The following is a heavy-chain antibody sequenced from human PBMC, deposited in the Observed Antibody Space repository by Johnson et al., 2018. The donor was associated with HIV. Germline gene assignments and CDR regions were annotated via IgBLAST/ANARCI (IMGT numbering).Heavy chain of an antibody. D-gene: IGHD1-26*01. CDR1: GFTFSNAW. Sequence: VQLVESGGGLVKPGGSLRLSCAASGFTFSNAWMSWVRQAPGKGLEWVGRIKSKTDGGTTDYAAPVKGRFTISRDDSKNTLYRQRNSLRAEDTAVYYCARRLGVVGAIGKGAFDIWGQGTMVTVSS. CDR3: ARRLGVVGAIGKGAFDI. J-gene: IGHJ3*02. CDR2: IKSKTDGGTT. V-gene: IGHV3-15*01.